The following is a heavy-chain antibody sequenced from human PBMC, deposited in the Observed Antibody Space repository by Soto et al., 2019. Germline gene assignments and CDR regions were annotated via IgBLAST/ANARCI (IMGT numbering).Heavy chain of an antibody. J-gene: IGHJ4*02. CDR2: FIPLFGST. D-gene: IGHD1-1*01. CDR3: ARGGHGDNSWSFDY. V-gene: IGHV1-69*01. CDR1: GGTFRSYA. Sequence: QVHLVQSGAEVKKPGSSPKVSCTASGGTFRSYAVSWVRQAPGQGLEWVGGFIPLFGSTNYALDFQGRLTMSADESRTTVYMELSSLRSEDTAVYFCARGGHGDNSWSFDYWGQGTLVTVSS.